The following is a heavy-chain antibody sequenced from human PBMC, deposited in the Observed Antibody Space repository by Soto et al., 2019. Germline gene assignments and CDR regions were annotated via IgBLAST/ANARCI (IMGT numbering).Heavy chain of an antibody. D-gene: IGHD6-19*01. V-gene: IGHV4-59*01. CDR2: VYNSGST. Sequence: SETLSLTCTVSGFSISTTYWRWVRQSPGKGLEWIGYVYNSGSTSYNPSLKSRVTISVDTSKNQFSLRLRSVTAADTAIYYCARIPYSSASFDYWGQGNLVTVSS. J-gene: IGHJ4*02. CDR3: ARIPYSSASFDY. CDR1: GFSISTTY.